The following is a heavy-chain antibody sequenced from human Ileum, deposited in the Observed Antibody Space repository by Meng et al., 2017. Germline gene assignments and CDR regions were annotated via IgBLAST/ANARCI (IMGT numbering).Heavy chain of an antibody. V-gene: IGHV3-72*01. CDR2: IRMQANSSIT. CDR1: GFIFSDHY. Sequence: GESLMTSCASSGFIFSDHYMDWPRQATGKGLEWVGRIRMQANSSITKYVASVKGRFTISRDDSKNSVYLQMNSLKTEDTAMHYCARAFWSSGTFYSGYWGQGTLVTVSS. D-gene: IGHD3-3*01. CDR3: ARAFWSSGTFYSGY. J-gene: IGHJ4*01.